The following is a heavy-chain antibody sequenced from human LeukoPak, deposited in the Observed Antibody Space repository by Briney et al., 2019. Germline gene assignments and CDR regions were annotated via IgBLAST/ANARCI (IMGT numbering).Heavy chain of an antibody. V-gene: IGHV3-23*01. CDR1: GFIFRNYA. CDR3: AKWGDYDILTGYYVSDF. Sequence: GGSLRLSCAASGFIFRNYAMSWVRQAPGKGLEWVSAITGSGDTTYYADSVKGRFTISRDYSKNTLYVEMNTLRAEDTAVYYCAKWGDYDILTGYYVSDFWGQGTLVTVSS. CDR2: ITGSGDTT. D-gene: IGHD3-9*01. J-gene: IGHJ4*02.